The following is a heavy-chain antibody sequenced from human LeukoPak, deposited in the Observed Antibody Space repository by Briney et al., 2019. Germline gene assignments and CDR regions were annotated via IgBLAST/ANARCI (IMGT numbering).Heavy chain of an antibody. CDR1: GDSISSGASY. D-gene: IGHD4-17*01. J-gene: IGHJ4*02. CDR3: ARRDVTTHRFDY. V-gene: IGHV4-30-4*01. Sequence: SETLSLTCTVSGDSISSGASYWSWIRRPPGEGLEWIGYIYHSGTSYYNPSLRSRVTISVDTSKNQFSLNLRSVTDADTAVYYCARRDVTTHRFDYWGQGALVTVSS. CDR2: IYHSGTS.